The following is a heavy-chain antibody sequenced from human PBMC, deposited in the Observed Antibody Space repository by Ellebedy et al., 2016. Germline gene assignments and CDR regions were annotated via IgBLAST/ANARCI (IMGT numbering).Heavy chain of an antibody. CDR1: GASVNSASGTDY. V-gene: IGHV4-61*01. CDR3: ARDRSYCESDTCYGASDI. CDR2: VYYIGTP. Sequence: SETLSLTXTVSGASVNSASGTDYWSRFRQPPGKGLEWIGDVYYIGTPNYNPSLKSRVTISVDTSKNQFSLQLTSVTAADTAVYFCARDRSYCESDTCYGASDIWGQGTMVIVSS. J-gene: IGHJ3*02. D-gene: IGHD2-21*01.